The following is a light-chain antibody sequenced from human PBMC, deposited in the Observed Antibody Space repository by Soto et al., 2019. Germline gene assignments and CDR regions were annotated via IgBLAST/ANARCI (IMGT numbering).Light chain of an antibody. CDR3: QQYDNWPWT. V-gene: IGKV3-15*01. Sequence: EIVMTQSPATLSVSPGGRSTLSCRASQSISDTLAWYQQKPGQAPRLLLYGVSRXATXFPARFSGSGSGTDFTLTISSLQSEDFAVYYCQQYDNWPWTFGQGTKVDIK. CDR2: GVS. J-gene: IGKJ1*01. CDR1: QSISDT.